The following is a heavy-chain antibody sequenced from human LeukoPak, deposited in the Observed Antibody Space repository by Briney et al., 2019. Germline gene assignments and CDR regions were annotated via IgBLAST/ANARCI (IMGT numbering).Heavy chain of an antibody. CDR1: GFTFSSYA. CDR2: ISGSGGST. D-gene: IGHD6-13*01. Sequence: PGGSLRLSCAASGFTFSSYAMSWVRQAPAKGLEWVSAISGSGGSTYYADSVKGRFTISRDNSKNTLYLQMNSLRAEDTAVYYCAKDGVYSSSWYFYYYYGMDVWGQGTTVTVSS. V-gene: IGHV3-23*01. CDR3: AKDGVYSSSWYFYYYYGMDV. J-gene: IGHJ6*02.